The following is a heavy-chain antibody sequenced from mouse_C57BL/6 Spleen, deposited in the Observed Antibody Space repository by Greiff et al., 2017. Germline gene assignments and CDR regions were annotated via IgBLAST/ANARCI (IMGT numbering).Heavy chain of an antibody. V-gene: IGHV5-6*01. CDR3: ARDQGMDY. CDR1: GFTFSSYG. J-gene: IGHJ4*01. CDR2: ISSGGSYT. Sequence: EVKLMESGGDLVKPGGSLKLSCAASGFTFSSYGMSWVRQTPDKRLEWVATISSGGSYTYYPDSVKGRFTISRDNAKNTLYLQMSSLKSEDTAMYYCARDQGMDYWGQGTSVTVSS.